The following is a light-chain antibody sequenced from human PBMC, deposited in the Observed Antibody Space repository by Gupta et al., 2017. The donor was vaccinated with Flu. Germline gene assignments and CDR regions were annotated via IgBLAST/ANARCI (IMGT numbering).Light chain of an antibody. CDR1: QSVSSCY. Sequence: IVLTQSPGTLSLSPGERATLSCRASQSVSSCYVAWYQQKPGEAPRLIIDGAYSSATGIPDRSSGSGCGTDCTLIISRRQPEDFALYYCQQNGSQPTCTFGHGTKVDIK. CDR3: QQNGSQPTCT. V-gene: IGKV3-20*01. CDR2: GAY. J-gene: IGKJ3*01.